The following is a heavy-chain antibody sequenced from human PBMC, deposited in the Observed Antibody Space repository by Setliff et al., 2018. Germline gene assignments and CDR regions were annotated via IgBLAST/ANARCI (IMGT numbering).Heavy chain of an antibody. D-gene: IGHD1-1*01. J-gene: IGHJ6*03. CDR3: ARVVRTARRGRLYYYYMDV. Sequence: CAASGGTFTYYYWTWIRQSPAKGLEWIGEITHTGTTGSTKYNPSLKSRVTMSIDTSKNQFSLMMNSVTAADTGVYFCARVVRTARRGRLYYYYMDVWDKGATVTVSS. CDR2: ITHTGTTGST. V-gene: IGHV4-34*01. CDR1: GGTFTYYY.